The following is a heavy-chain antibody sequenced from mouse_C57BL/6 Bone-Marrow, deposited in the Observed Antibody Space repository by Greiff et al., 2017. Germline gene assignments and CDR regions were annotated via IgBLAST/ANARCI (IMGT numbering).Heavy chain of an antibody. CDR1: GYTFTSYW. CDR3: ARSGPLERSFDY. V-gene: IGHV1-55*01. Sequence: VQLQQPGVELVKPGASVKLSFKASGYTFTSYWITWVKQRPGQGLEWIGDIYPTSGRTNHNEKFKSKAILTVDTSSTTTYMQLTSLTSEESAVFYCARSGPLERSFDYGGQGTTLTVSS. J-gene: IGHJ2*01. CDR2: IYPTSGRT. D-gene: IGHD3-1*01.